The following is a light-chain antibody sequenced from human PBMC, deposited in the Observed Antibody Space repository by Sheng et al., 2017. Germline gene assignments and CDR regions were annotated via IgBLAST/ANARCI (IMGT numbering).Light chain of an antibody. CDR3: QVWDSSVV. CDR1: NIGIKN. CDR2: RVS. Sequence: SYELTQPLSVSVALGQTARITCGGNNIGIKNVHWYQQKPGQAHVLVIYRVSNRPSGIPERFSGSNSGNTATLTISRAQAGDEADYFCQVWDSSVVFGGGTKLTVL. J-gene: IGLJ2*01. V-gene: IGLV3-9*01.